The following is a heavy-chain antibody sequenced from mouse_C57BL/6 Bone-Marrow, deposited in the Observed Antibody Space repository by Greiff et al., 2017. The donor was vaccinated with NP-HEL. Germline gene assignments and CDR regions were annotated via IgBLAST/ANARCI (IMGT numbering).Heavy chain of an antibody. Sequence: VKLQESGPGLVQPSQSLSITCTVSGFSLTSYGVHWVRQSPGKGLEWLGVIWSGGSTDYNAAFISRLSISKDNSKSQVFFKMNSLQADDTAIYYCARHSFDYWGQGTTLTVSS. CDR1: GFSLTSYG. CDR3: ARHSFDY. CDR2: IWSGGST. J-gene: IGHJ2*01. V-gene: IGHV2-2*01.